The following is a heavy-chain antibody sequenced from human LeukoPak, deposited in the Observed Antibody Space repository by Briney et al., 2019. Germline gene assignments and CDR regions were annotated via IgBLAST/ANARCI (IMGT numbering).Heavy chain of an antibody. CDR2: IYETGST. Sequence: SETLSLTCSVSGGSLSSSSYYWGWIRQPPGRGLEWIGNIYETGSTNYNPSLKSRVTISVDTSKNQFSLKLSSVTAADTAVYYCARTVTAMVPYFDYWGQGTLVTVSS. CDR1: GGSLSSSSYY. V-gene: IGHV4-39*01. D-gene: IGHD5-18*01. J-gene: IGHJ4*02. CDR3: ARTVTAMVPYFDY.